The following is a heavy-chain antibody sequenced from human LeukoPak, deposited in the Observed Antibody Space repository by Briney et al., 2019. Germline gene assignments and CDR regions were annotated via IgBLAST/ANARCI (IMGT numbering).Heavy chain of an antibody. Sequence: GGSLRLXCAASGFTFSSYAMSWVRQAPGKGLEWVSAISGSGGSTYYADSVKGRFTISRDNSKNTLYLQMNSLRAEDTAVYYCAKGTHYYDFWSGYYFDYWGQRTLVTVSS. D-gene: IGHD3-3*01. CDR2: ISGSGGST. CDR3: AKGTHYYDFWSGYYFDY. J-gene: IGHJ4*02. CDR1: GFTFSSYA. V-gene: IGHV3-23*01.